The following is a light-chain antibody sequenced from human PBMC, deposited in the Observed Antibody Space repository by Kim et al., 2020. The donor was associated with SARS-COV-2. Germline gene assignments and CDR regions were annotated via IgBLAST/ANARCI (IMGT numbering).Light chain of an antibody. CDR2: GAS. CDR1: QSVSSN. Sequence: PGERATLSCRASQSVSSNLAWYQQKPGQAPRLLIYGASTRATGIPARFSGSGSGTEFTLTISSLQSEDFAVYYCQQYNNWGRGTFGGGTKLEI. CDR3: QQYNNWGRGT. J-gene: IGKJ4*01. V-gene: IGKV3-15*01.